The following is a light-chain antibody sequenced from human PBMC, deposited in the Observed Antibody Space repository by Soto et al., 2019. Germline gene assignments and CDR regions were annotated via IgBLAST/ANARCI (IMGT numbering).Light chain of an antibody. CDR1: QTVSSN. J-gene: IGKJ2*01. V-gene: IGKV3-15*01. CDR2: GAS. CDR3: QQYHNSPPQYT. Sequence: EIVMTQSPATLSVSPGERATLSCGASQTVSSNLAWYQQKPGQAPRLLIHGASTRATGVPARFSGSGSGTQFTLTISSLQSEDFAVYYCQQYHNSPPQYTFGQGTKLQIK.